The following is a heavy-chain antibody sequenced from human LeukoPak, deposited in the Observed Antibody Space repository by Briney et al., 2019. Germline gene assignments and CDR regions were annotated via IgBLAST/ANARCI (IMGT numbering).Heavy chain of an antibody. CDR1: GFTVSSNY. Sequence: GGSLRLSCAASGFTVSSNYMMRVRQAPGKGLEWVSVIYSGGRTYYADSVKGRFTISRDNSKNTLYLQMNSLSPEDTAVYYCAKGVLQVDWGLGTLVTVPS. D-gene: IGHD5-24*01. CDR2: IYSGGRT. CDR3: AKGVLQVD. J-gene: IGHJ4*02. V-gene: IGHV3-53*01.